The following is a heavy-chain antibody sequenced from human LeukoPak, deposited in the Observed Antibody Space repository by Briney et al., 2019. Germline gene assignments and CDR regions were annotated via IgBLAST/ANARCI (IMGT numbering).Heavy chain of an antibody. J-gene: IGHJ6*03. CDR3: ARGLSSSDEYYYYYMDV. V-gene: IGHV4-30-2*01. D-gene: IGHD6-6*01. Sequence: SQTLSLTCTVSGGSIRNLNYYWSWIRQPPGKGLEWIGYIYHSGSTYYNPSLKSRVTISVDRSKNQFSLKLSSVTAADTAVYYCARGLSSSDEYYYYYMDVWGKGTTVTVSS. CDR1: GGSIRNLNYY. CDR2: IYHSGST.